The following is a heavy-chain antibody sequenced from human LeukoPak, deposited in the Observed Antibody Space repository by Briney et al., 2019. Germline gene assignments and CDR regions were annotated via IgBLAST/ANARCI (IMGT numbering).Heavy chain of an antibody. CDR3: TRGGHREWLANSDYYYGMDV. V-gene: IGHV3-73*01. CDR1: GFTFSGSA. D-gene: IGHD6-19*01. J-gene: IGHJ6*04. CDR2: IRSKANSYAT. Sequence: GGSLRLSCAASGFTFSGSAIHWVRQASGKGLEWVGRIRSKANSYATAYAASGKGRFTISRDDSKNTAYLQMNSLKTEDTGVYYCTRGGHREWLANSDYYYGMDVWGEGTTVTLSS.